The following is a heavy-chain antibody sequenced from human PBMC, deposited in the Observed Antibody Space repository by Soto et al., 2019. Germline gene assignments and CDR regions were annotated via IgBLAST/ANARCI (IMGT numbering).Heavy chain of an antibody. CDR3: ARDPSSGYYAGYFDY. CDR1: GGTISSYY. CDR2: IYYSGST. J-gene: IGHJ4*02. Sequence: SETLSLSCTVSGGTISSYYWSWIRQPPGTGREWIAYIYYSGSTNYTPSLKSRVTIPVDTSKNQFSLKLSSVTAADTAVYYCARDPSSGYYAGYFDYWGQGTLVTVS. D-gene: IGHD3-22*01. V-gene: IGHV4-59*01.